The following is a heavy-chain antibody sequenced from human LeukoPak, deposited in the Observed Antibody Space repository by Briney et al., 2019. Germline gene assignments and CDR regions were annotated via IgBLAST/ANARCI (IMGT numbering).Heavy chain of an antibody. CDR2: ISSSSSYI. D-gene: IGHD3-10*01. J-gene: IGHJ4*02. CDR3: ARARYSGSYIDY. CDR1: GFTFSSYS. V-gene: IGHV3-21*01. Sequence: GRSLRLSCAASGFTFSSYSMNWVRQAPGKGLEWVSSISSSSSYIYYADSVKGRFTISRDNAKNSLYLQMNSLRAEDTAVYYCARARYSGSYIDYWGQGTLVTVSS.